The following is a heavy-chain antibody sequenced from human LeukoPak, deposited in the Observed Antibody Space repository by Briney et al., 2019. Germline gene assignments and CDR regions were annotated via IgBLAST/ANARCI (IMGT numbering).Heavy chain of an antibody. D-gene: IGHD3-9*01. J-gene: IGHJ4*02. CDR3: ARGLPTHYDILTGYFLPDDY. CDR1: GYTFTGYY. V-gene: IGHV1-2*02. CDR2: INPNSGGT. Sequence: GASVKVSCKASGYTFTGYYMHWVRQAPGQGLEWMGWINPNSGGTNYAQKFQGRVTMTRDTSISTAYMELSRLRSDDTAVYYCARGLPTHYDILTGYFLPDDYWGQGTLVTVSS.